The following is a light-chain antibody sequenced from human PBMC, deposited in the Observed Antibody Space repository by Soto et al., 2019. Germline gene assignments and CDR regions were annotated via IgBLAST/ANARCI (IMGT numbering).Light chain of an antibody. J-gene: IGKJ1*01. V-gene: IGKV4-1*01. CDR1: QSVLQNSNNKNY. CDR2: WAS. Sequence: DIVMTQSPDSLAVSLGERATVNCKSSQSVLQNSNNKNYLSWFQQRPGQPPKLLIYWASTRQSGVPDRFSGSGSGTDFTLTIRSLQADDVAVYYCQQYYSAPVTFGQGTKVEI. CDR3: QQYYSAPVT.